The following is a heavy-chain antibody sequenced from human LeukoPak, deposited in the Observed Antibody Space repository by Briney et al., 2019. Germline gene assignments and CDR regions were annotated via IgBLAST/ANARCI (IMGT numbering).Heavy chain of an antibody. CDR2: INHSGST. Sequence: PSETLSLTCAVYGGSFSGYYWSWIRQPPGKGLEWIGEINHSGSTNYNPSLKSRVTISVDTSKNQFSLKLSSVTAADTAVYYCARVPRITMVRGAPGYFDYWGQGTLVTVSS. CDR1: GGSFSGYY. V-gene: IGHV4-34*01. CDR3: ARVPRITMVRGAPGYFDY. J-gene: IGHJ4*02. D-gene: IGHD3-10*01.